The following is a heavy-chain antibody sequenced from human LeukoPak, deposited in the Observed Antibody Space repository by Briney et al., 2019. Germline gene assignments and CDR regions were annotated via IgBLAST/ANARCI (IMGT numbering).Heavy chain of an antibody. V-gene: IGHV3-9*01. CDR3: AKAPPYYSDSSGYFQH. CDR1: GFTFDDSA. J-gene: IGHJ1*01. Sequence: GRSLRLSCAASGFTFDDSAMHWVRQVPGKGLEWVSGISWNSGIIDYADSVKGRFTISRDNAKNSLYLQMNNLRPDDTTFYYCAKAPPYYSDSSGYFQHWGQGTLVTVSS. D-gene: IGHD3-22*01. CDR2: ISWNSGII.